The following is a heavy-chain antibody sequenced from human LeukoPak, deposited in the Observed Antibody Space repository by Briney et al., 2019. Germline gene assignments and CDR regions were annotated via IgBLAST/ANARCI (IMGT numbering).Heavy chain of an antibody. J-gene: IGHJ4*02. D-gene: IGHD2-21*01. CDR2: INQDGNSQ. V-gene: IGHV3-7*01. Sequence: PGGSLRLSCEASGFAFSSYWASWVRQAPGKGLEWVANINQDGNSQNYVDSVMGRFTISKDNAKNSVYLQMNSLRAEDTAVYYCARSLWPEDYWGQGILVTVSS. CDR3: ARSLWPEDY. CDR1: GFAFSSYW.